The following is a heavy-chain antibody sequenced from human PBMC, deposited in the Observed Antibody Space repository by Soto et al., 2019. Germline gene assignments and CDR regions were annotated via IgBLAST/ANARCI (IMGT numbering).Heavy chain of an antibody. CDR3: ARVFMYDSSGYCYFDY. D-gene: IGHD3-22*01. Sequence: QLQLQESGSGLVKPSQTLSLTCAVSGGSISSGGYSWSWIRQPPGKGLEWIGYIYHSGSTYYNPSLKSRVTISVDRSKNQFSLKLSSVTAADTAVYYCARVFMYDSSGYCYFDYWGQGTLVTVSS. CDR2: IYHSGST. J-gene: IGHJ4*02. CDR1: GGSISSGGYS. V-gene: IGHV4-30-2*01.